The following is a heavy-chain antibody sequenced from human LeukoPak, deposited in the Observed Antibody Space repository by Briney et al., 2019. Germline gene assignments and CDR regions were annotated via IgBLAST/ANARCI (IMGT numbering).Heavy chain of an antibody. CDR1: GFTFSSYT. D-gene: IGHD5-24*01. CDR3: ARDLLYPTAGPIRY. J-gene: IGHJ4*02. CDR2: ISGSSYYI. Sequence: GGSLRLSCVASGFTFSSYTINWVRQTPGKGLEWVSSISGSSYYIYYADSVRGRFTISRDNAENSVYLQMNSLRAEDTAVYYCARDLLYPTAGPIRYWGQGTLVTVSS. V-gene: IGHV3-21*01.